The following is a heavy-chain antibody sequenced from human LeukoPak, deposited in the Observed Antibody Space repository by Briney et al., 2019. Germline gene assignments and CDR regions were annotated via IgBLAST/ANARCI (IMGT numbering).Heavy chain of an antibody. CDR3: ARRPLSGYCVNTRCYNALPDY. Sequence: GASVKVSCKASGYTFTDYYIHWVRQAPGQGLEWMGWINPDSGGTDYTQNFQGRVTMTRDTSITTAYMELSRLASDDTAVYYCARRPLSGYCVNTRCYNALPDYWGQGTLVTVSS. V-gene: IGHV1-2*02. J-gene: IGHJ4*02. CDR2: INPDSGGT. CDR1: GYTFTDYY. D-gene: IGHD2-2*02.